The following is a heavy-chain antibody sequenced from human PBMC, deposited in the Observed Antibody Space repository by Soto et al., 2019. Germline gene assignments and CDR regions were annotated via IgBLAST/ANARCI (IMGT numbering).Heavy chain of an antibody. J-gene: IGHJ6*03. CDR2: IYYSGST. CDR1: GGSISSYY. V-gene: IGHV4-59*08. D-gene: IGHD5-18*01. Sequence: SETLSLTCTVSGGSISSYYWSWIRQPPGKGLEWIGYIYYSGSTNYNPSLKSRVTISVVTSKNQFSLKLSSVTAADTAVYYCARQLGRQLSRSVWYMDGCGKGITVTVSS. CDR3: ARQLGRQLSRSVWYMDG.